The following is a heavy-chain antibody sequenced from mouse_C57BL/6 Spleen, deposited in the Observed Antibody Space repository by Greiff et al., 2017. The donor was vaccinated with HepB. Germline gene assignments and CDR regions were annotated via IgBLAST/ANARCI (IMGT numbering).Heavy chain of an antibody. Sequence: QVQLQQSGAELARPGASVKLSCKASGYTFTSYGISWVKQRTGQGLEWIGEIYPSSGNTYYNEKFKGKATLTADKSSSTAYMELRSLTSEDSAVYFCARYGNYSWFAYWGQGTLVTVSA. D-gene: IGHD2-1*01. CDR3: ARYGNYSWFAY. J-gene: IGHJ3*01. CDR1: GYTFTSYG. V-gene: IGHV1-81*01. CDR2: IYPSSGNT.